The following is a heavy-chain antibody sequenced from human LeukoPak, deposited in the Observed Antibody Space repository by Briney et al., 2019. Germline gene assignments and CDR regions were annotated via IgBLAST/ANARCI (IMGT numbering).Heavy chain of an antibody. Sequence: ATVKLSCNASGYTFSSYDFNWVRQATGQGLEWMGWMNPNSGNTGYAQKCQGRVTMTRNKSISTAYRDLSSLRSEETAVYYCARGLGSGSYWDYYYMDVGGKGTTVTVSS. CDR2: MNPNSGNT. J-gene: IGHJ6*03. CDR3: ARGLGSGSYWDYYYMDV. D-gene: IGHD1-26*01. V-gene: IGHV1-8*01. CDR1: GYTFSSYD.